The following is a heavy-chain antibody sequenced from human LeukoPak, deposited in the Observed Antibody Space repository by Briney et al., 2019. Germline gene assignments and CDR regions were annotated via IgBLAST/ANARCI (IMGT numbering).Heavy chain of an antibody. CDR3: ARSSSWYPNYYYYYGMDV. CDR2: IYYSGST. CDR1: GGSISSSSYY. V-gene: IGHV4-39*01. Sequence: SETLSLTCTVSGGSISSSSYYRGWIRQPPGKGLEWIGSIYYSGSTYYNPSLKSRVTISVDTSKNQFSLKLSSVTAADTAGDYCARSSSWYPNYYYYYGMDVWGQGTTVTVSS. D-gene: IGHD6-13*01. J-gene: IGHJ6*02.